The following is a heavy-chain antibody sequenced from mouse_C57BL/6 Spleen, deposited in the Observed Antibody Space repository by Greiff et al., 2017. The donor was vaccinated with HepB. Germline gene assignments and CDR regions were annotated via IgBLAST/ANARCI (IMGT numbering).Heavy chain of an antibody. Sequence: EVKLMESGGGLVKPGGSLKLSCAASGFTFSSYTMSWVRQTPEKRLEWVATISGGGGNTYYPDSVKGRFTISRDNAKNTLYLQMSSLRSEDTALYYCARHFYYGNYPYYAMDYWCQGTSVTVSS. CDR1: GFTFSSYT. CDR3: ARHFYYGNYPYYAMDY. D-gene: IGHD2-1*01. J-gene: IGHJ4*01. CDR2: ISGGGGNT. V-gene: IGHV5-9*01.